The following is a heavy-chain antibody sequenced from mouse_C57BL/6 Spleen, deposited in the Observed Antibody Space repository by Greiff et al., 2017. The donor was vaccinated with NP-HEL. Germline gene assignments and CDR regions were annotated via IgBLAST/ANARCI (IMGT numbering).Heavy chain of an antibody. D-gene: IGHD2-4*01. V-gene: IGHV7-3*01. CDR3: ARTDDYDWFAY. CDR1: GFTFTDYY. Sequence: EVKLMESGGGLVQPGGSLSLSCAASGFTFTDYYMSWVRQPPGKALEWLGFIRNKANGYTTEYSASVKGRFTISRDNSQSILYLQMNALRAEDSATYYCARTDDYDWFAYWGQGTLVTVSA. CDR2: IRNKANGYTT. J-gene: IGHJ3*01.